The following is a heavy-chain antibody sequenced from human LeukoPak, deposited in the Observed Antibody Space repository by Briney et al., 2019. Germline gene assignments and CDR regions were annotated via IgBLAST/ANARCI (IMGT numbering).Heavy chain of an antibody. D-gene: IGHD5-12*01. CDR3: ARDGIVATILGNYYYYYYMDV. CDR2: IIPIFGTA. CDR1: GGTFSSYA. V-gene: IGHV1-69*06. Sequence: GASVKVSCKASGGTFSSYAISWVRQAPGQGLEWMGGIIPIFGTANYAQKFQGRVTITADKSTSTAYMELSSLRSEDTAVYYCARDGIVATILGNYYYYYYMDVWGKGTTVTVSS. J-gene: IGHJ6*03.